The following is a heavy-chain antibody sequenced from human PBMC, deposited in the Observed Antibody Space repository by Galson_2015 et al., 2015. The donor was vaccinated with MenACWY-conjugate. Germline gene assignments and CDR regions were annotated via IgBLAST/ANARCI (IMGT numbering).Heavy chain of an antibody. Sequence: ETLSLTCAVSGGSISINYWWTWVRQPPGKGLEWIGEIYHSGSTNYNPSLKSRLTVSVDKSKNQFSLKLSSVTAADTAVYYCARGNYYISGTYYKSANFDYWGQGSLVTVSS. J-gene: IGHJ4*02. CDR2: IYHSGST. D-gene: IGHD3-10*01. CDR3: ARGNYYISGTYYKSANFDY. CDR1: GGSISINYW. V-gene: IGHV4-4*02.